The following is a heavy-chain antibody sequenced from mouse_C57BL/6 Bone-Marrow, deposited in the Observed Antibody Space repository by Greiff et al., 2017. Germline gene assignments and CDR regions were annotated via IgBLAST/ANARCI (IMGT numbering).Heavy chain of an antibody. D-gene: IGHD2-5*01. CDR1: GYTFTSYW. J-gene: IGHJ1*03. CDR2: IYPGSGST. CDR3: ARPYYSNYWYFDV. V-gene: IGHV1-55*01. Sequence: QVQLQQSGAELVKPGASVTMSCKASGYTFTSYWITWVKQRPGQGLEWIGDIYPGSGSTNYNEKFKSKATLTVDTSSSTAFMQLSSLTSEDSAVYYCARPYYSNYWYFDVWGRGTTGTVSA.